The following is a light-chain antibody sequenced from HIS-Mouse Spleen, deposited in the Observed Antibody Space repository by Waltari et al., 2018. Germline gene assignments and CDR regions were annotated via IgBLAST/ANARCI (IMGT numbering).Light chain of an antibody. J-gene: IGLJ3*02. CDR1: ISDVGSYNL. Sequence: QSALTQPASVSGSPGQSITISCTGTISDVGSYNLVSWYQQHPGKAPKLMIYEGSKRPSGVSNRFSGSKAGNTASLTISGLQGEDEADYYCCSYAGSSTWVFGGGTKLTVL. CDR2: EGS. V-gene: IGLV2-23*01. CDR3: CSYAGSSTWV.